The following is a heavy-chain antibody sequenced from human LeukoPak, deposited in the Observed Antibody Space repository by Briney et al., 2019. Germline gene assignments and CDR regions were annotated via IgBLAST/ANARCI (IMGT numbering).Heavy chain of an antibody. CDR3: ARAGVISGWDY. CDR1: GFTFNNYP. Sequence: PGGSLRLSCAASGFTFNNYPMGWVRQVPGKGLEWLSAIGGEKSGSWTKSADSVKGRFTISRDNSENTLYLQMDSLTVEDTAVYYCARAGVISGWDYWGQGVLVTVSS. D-gene: IGHD3-3*02. J-gene: IGHJ4*02. CDR2: IGGEKSGSWT. V-gene: IGHV3-23*01.